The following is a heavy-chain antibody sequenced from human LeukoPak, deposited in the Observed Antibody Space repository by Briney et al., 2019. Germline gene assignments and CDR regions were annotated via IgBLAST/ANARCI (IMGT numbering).Heavy chain of an antibody. D-gene: IGHD3-10*01. Sequence: SETLSLTCTVSGGSISSSSYYWGWIRQPPGKGLEWIGSIYYSGSTYYNPSLKSRVTISVDTSKNQFSLKLSSVTAADTAVYYCARLREIVWFGEVDYWGQGTLVTVSS. CDR1: GGSISSSSYY. V-gene: IGHV4-39*01. CDR3: ARLREIVWFGEVDY. CDR2: IYYSGST. J-gene: IGHJ4*02.